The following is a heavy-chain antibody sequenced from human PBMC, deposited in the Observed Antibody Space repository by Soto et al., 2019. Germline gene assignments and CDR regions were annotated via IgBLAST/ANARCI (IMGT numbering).Heavy chain of an antibody. CDR1: GYNFTSYW. CDR2: IYPGDSDT. D-gene: IGHD3-22*01. V-gene: IGHV5-51*03. CDR3: ARGGSYYYDTAGYS. Sequence: EVQLVQSGAEVKKPGESLKISCKGSGYNFTSYWIAWVRQMPGKGLEWMGIIYPGDSDTRYSPSFQGQVTISADRSINIAYLQWSSLKASDTAMYFCARGGSYYYDTAGYSWGQGTLVTVSS. J-gene: IGHJ5*02.